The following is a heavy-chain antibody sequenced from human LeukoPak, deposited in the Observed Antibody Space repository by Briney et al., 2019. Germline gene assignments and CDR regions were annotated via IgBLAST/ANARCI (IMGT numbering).Heavy chain of an antibody. Sequence: AASVKVSCKASGGTFSSYAISWVRQAPGQGLEWMGWVSTYNPNTNYAQKFQGRVTMTTDTSTSTVYMELRSLRSDDTAVYYCARSPARGYDILTNYNDYWGQGTLVTVSS. J-gene: IGHJ4*02. CDR3: ARSPARGYDILTNYNDY. V-gene: IGHV1-18*01. CDR1: GGTFSSYA. CDR2: VSTYNPNT. D-gene: IGHD3-9*01.